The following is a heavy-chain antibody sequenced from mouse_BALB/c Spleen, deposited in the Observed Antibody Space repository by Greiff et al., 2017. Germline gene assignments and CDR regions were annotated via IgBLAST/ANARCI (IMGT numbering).Heavy chain of an antibody. CDR3: ARHVGYGYDYYAMDY. J-gene: IGHJ4*01. V-gene: IGHV2-6-2*01. CDR2: IWSDGST. Sequence: VQLKESGPDLVAPSQSLSITCTVSGFSLTSYGVHWVRQPPGKGLEWLVVIWSDGSTTYNSALKSRLSISKDNSKSQVFLKMNSLQTDDTAMYYCARHVGYGYDYYAMDYWGQGTSVTVSS. D-gene: IGHD2-2*01. CDR1: GFSLTSYG.